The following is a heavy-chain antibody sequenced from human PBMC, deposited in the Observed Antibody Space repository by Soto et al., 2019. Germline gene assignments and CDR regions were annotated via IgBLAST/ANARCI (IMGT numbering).Heavy chain of an antibody. CDR2: IKPDGREK. CDR3: VGYYGGSGYNDGFQS. Sequence: GRSLRLPCAASGFTLTNYWMTWFRQAPGKGLEWVANIKPDGREKYYVDSVKGGFTISRDNARNSLGLRVNSLRFEDTADYHCVGYYGGSGYNDGFQSWGKGTRVSVSS. D-gene: IGHD3-22*01. J-gene: IGHJ6*04. CDR1: GFTLTNYW. V-gene: IGHV3-7*01.